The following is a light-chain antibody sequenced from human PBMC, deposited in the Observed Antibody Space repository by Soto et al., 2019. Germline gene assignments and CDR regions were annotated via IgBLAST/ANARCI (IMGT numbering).Light chain of an antibody. CDR1: QSVLTTDSNNKNY. CDR3: HQYYSAALT. CDR2: WAS. V-gene: IGKV4-1*01. Sequence: DIVMTQSPDSLAVSLGERATITCRSSQSVLTTDSNNKNYVASYQHKSGQPPRLRIYWASTRESGVPDRVSGSGSGTEFPLTFRSLQADDGAVSICHQYYSAALTFGAGTKGETK. J-gene: IGKJ4*01.